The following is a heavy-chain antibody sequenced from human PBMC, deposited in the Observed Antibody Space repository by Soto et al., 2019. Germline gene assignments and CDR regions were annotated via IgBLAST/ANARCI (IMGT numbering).Heavy chain of an antibody. J-gene: IGHJ4*02. CDR2: ISGSGGST. CDR1: GFTFSSYA. V-gene: IGHV3-23*01. Sequence: VQLLESGGGLVQPGGSLRLSCAASGFTFSSYAMSWVRQAPGKGLEWVSAISGSGGSTYYADSVKGWFTISRDNSKNTLYLQMNSLRAEDTAVYYCAARGGIAAAGTLGDYWGQGTLVTVSS. CDR3: AARGGIAAAGTLGDY. D-gene: IGHD6-13*01.